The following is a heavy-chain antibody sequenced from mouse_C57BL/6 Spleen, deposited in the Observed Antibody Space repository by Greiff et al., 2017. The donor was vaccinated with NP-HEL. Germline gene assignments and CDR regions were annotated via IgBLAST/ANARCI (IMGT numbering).Heavy chain of an antibody. CDR2: IHPNSGST. D-gene: IGHD2-4*01. V-gene: IGHV1-64*01. Sequence: QVQLQQPGAELVKPGASVKLSCKASGYTFTRYWMYWVKQRPGQGLEWIGMIHPNSGSTNYNEKFKSKATLTVEKVSSTANMQLSSLTSEDSAVYYCGRHGYDYDVGYAMEYWGQGTSVTVSS. CDR1: GYTFTRYW. J-gene: IGHJ4*01. CDR3: GRHGYDYDVGYAMEY.